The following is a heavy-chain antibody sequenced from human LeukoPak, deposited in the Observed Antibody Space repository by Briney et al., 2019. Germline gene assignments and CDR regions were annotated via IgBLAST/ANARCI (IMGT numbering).Heavy chain of an antibody. J-gene: IGHJ4*02. CDR1: GGTFSSYA. CDR3: ARDVEMATIDYFDY. Sequence: SVKVSCKASGGTFSSYAISWVRQAPGQGLEWMGRIIPILGIANYAQKFQGRVTMTADKSTSTACMELSSLRSEDTAVYYCARDVEMATIDYFDYWGQGTLVTVSS. D-gene: IGHD5-24*01. V-gene: IGHV1-69*04. CDR2: IIPILGIA.